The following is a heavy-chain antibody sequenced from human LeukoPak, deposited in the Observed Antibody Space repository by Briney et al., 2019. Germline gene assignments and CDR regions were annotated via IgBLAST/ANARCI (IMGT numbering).Heavy chain of an antibody. J-gene: IGHJ4*02. CDR3: ARGGGNDYGDY. Sequence: GGSLRLSCAASGFTFSSYWMHWVRHAPGKGLGWVSRINSDGSSTSYAHSVKSRCTISRDNVKNTLYLQMNSLRAEDTDVCYCARGGGNDYGDYWGQGTLVTVSS. CDR1: GFTFSSYW. CDR2: INSDGSST. V-gene: IGHV3-74*01.